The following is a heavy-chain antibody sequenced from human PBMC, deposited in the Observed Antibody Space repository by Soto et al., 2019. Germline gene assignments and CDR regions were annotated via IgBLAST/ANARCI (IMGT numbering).Heavy chain of an antibody. CDR2: VYYTGST. CDR1: GGSISGSY. CDR3: ARSVAVPGAHIDY. D-gene: IGHD6-19*01. V-gene: IGHV4-59*01. J-gene: IGHJ4*02. Sequence: PSPTLSLTCSVSGGSISGSYWSWIRQSPGKGLEWLGYVYYTGSTNYSPSLRSRVSISVYTSKNEFSLRLSSVTAADTAVYFCARSVAVPGAHIDYWGQGTQVTVSS.